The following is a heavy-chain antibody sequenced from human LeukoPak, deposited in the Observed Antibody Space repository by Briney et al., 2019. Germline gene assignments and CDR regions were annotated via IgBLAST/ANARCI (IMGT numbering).Heavy chain of an antibody. D-gene: IGHD3/OR15-3a*01. J-gene: IGHJ3*02. Sequence: GRSLRLSCAASGFTFSSYGMHWVRQAPGKGLEWVAVISYDGSNKYYADSVKGRFTISRDNSKNTLYLRMNSLRAEDTAVYYCAKDLWFVGGLDAFDIWGQGTMVTVSS. CDR3: AKDLWFVGGLDAFDI. V-gene: IGHV3-30*18. CDR1: GFTFSSYG. CDR2: ISYDGSNK.